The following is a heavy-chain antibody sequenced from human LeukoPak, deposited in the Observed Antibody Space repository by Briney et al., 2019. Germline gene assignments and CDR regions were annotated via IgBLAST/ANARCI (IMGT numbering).Heavy chain of an antibody. J-gene: IGHJ4*02. CDR2: IWYDGSNK. V-gene: IGHV3-33*06. Sequence: PGRSLTLSCVASAFTFSSYGMHWVRQAPGKGLEWVAHIWYDGSNKYYADSVKGRFTISRDDSKNTLYLQMNSLRADDTAVYYCEKGVYGGNFVPENYWGQGTLVTVSS. CDR1: AFTFSSYG. CDR3: EKGVYGGNFVPENY. D-gene: IGHD4-23*01.